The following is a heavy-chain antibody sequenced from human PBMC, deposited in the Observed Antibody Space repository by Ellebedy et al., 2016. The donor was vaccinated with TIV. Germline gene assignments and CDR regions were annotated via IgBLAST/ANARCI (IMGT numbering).Heavy chain of an antibody. CDR1: GYVFTTYG. Sequence: AASVKVSCKTSGYVFTTYGITWVRQAPGQGLERMGGIIPIFGTANYAQKFQGRVTITADRSASTAYMEVSSLRYEDTAVYYCASDTGGAAAGTDYWGQGSLVTVSS. CDR2: IIPIFGTA. V-gene: IGHV1-69*13. J-gene: IGHJ4*02. CDR3: ASDTGGAAAGTDY. D-gene: IGHD6-13*01.